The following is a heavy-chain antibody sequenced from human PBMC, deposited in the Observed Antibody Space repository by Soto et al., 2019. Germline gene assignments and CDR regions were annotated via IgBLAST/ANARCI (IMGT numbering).Heavy chain of an antibody. CDR2: TQSSGST. D-gene: IGHD3-16*01. V-gene: IGHV4-30-4*01. CDR1: DDSISSDDYY. Sequence: QVQLQESGPGLVKPSQTLSLTCTVSDDSISSDDYYWTWIRQPPGKGLEWIGNTQSSGSTNYNPSLKSRVTMSVDTAWNQFSLRLSSVTAADTAIYYCARGGRGGFDYWGQGALVTVSS. J-gene: IGHJ4*02. CDR3: ARGGRGGFDY.